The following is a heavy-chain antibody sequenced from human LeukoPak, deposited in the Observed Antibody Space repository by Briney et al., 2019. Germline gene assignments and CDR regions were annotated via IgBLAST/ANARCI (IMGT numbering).Heavy chain of an antibody. V-gene: IGHV3-48*01. CDR3: ARGETYYDFWSGYHY. Sequence: GGSLRLSCAASGFTFSSYSMNWVRQAPGKGLEWVSYMSSSTDTIYYADSVKGRFTISSDNAKNSLYLQMNSLRAEDTAVYYCARGETYYDFWSGYHYWGQGTLVTVSS. CDR1: GFTFSSYS. J-gene: IGHJ4*02. CDR2: MSSSTDTI. D-gene: IGHD3-3*01.